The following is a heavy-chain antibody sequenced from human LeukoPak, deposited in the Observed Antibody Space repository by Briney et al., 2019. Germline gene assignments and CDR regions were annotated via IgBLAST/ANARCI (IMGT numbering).Heavy chain of an antibody. V-gene: IGHV3-66*02. D-gene: IGHD1-26*01. CDR1: GFTVSSNY. CDR2: INSGGSK. CDR3: ARVVASGGQAFYFDY. J-gene: IGHJ4*02. Sequence: GGSLRLSCAASGFTVSSNYMSWVRQASGKGLEGVSVINSGGSKNYADSVKGGFTISRDNYKNTVYLQMNSLRTEDTAVYYCARVVASGGQAFYFDYWGQGTLVTVSS.